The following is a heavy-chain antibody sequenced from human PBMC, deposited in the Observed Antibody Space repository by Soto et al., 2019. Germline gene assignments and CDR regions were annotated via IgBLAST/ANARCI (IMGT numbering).Heavy chain of an antibody. D-gene: IGHD6-6*01. V-gene: IGHV3-23*01. J-gene: IGHJ6*02. CDR2: ISGSGGST. CDR1: GFTFSSYA. Sequence: GGSLRLSCAASGFTFSSYAMSWVRQAPGKGLEWVSAISGSGGSTYYADSVKGRFTISRDNSKNTLYLQMNSLRAEDTAVYYCANGIAARPYYYYGMDVWGQGTTVTVSS. CDR3: ANGIAARPYYYYGMDV.